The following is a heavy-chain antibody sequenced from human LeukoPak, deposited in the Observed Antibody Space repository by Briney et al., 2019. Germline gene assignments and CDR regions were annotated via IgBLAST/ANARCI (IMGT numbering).Heavy chain of an antibody. CDR1: GFTFSSYA. CDR2: ISSTGGTA. CDR3: AKNGDRGAYCSGGSCYPYYYYNMDV. J-gene: IGHJ6*03. Sequence: GGSLRLSCAASGFTFSSYAMSWVRQAPGKGLEWVSAISSTGGTAYYADSVKGRFTISRDNSKNTLYLQMNSLRAEDTAIYYCAKNGDRGAYCSGGSCYPYYYYNMDVWGKGTTVTVSS. V-gene: IGHV3-23*01. D-gene: IGHD2-15*01.